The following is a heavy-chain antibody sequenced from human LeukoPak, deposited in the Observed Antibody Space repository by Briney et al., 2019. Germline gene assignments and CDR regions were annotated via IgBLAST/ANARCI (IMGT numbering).Heavy chain of an antibody. CDR3: AKPHFDD. J-gene: IGHJ4*02. Sequence: PGGSLRLSCAASGFTFSTYSMNWVRQAPGKGLDWVAFIRYDGRNKYYADSVKGRFTISRDNSKNTLYLQMNSLRAGDTAVYYCAKPHFDDWGQGTLVTVSS. CDR2: IRYDGRNK. V-gene: IGHV3-30*02. CDR1: GFTFSTYS.